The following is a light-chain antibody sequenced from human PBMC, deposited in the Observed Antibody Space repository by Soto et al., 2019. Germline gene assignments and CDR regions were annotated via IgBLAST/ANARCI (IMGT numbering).Light chain of an antibody. J-gene: IGLJ2*01. CDR1: RSDVGGYNF. CDR2: EVN. V-gene: IGLV2-14*01. Sequence: QSALTQPASVSGSPGQSITISCTGTRSDVGGYNFVSWYEQHPGKAPKLIIYEVNGRPSGVSDRFSGSKSGNTASLTISGLQAEDEADYYCSSYTSSNTHVVFGGGTQVTVL. CDR3: SSYTSSNTHVV.